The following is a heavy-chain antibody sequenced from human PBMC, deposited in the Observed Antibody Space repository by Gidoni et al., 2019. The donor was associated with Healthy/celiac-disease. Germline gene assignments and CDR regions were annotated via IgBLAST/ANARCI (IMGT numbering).Heavy chain of an antibody. Sequence: EVQLVESGGGLVQPEGSLRVSCAACGFTFSSYWMHWVRQAPGKGLVWVSRINSDGSSTSYADSVKGRFTISRDNAKNTLYLQMNSLRAEDTAVYYCARDSSSWYGCDYWGQGTLVTVSS. D-gene: IGHD6-13*01. CDR2: INSDGSST. CDR3: ARDSSSWYGCDY. CDR1: GFTFSSYW. J-gene: IGHJ4*02. V-gene: IGHV3-74*01.